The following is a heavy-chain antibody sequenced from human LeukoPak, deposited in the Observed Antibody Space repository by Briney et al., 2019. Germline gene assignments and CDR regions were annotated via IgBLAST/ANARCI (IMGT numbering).Heavy chain of an antibody. Sequence: GGSLRLSCEASGFTFTNYGFHWVRQAPGKGLEWVALIYHDGSIQYYADSVRGRFTISRDNSKNTLYLQIDSLRAEDTAVYYCARDLRLGANDHRGQGTLVTVSS. V-gene: IGHV3-33*01. CDR3: ARDLRLGANDH. D-gene: IGHD1-26*01. CDR1: GFTFTNYG. CDR2: IYHDGSIQ. J-gene: IGHJ5*02.